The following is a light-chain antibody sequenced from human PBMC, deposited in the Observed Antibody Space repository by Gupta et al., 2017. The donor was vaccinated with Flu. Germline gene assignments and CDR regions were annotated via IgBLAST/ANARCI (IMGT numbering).Light chain of an antibody. V-gene: IGKV1-39*01. CDR1: QTISTY. J-gene: IGKJ3*01. Sequence: DIQMIQSPSSLSAYVGNRVTISWRASQTISTYLNWYQQKTGRAPSLLIYAASSLQSGVPSRFSGSGSGTDCTLTISSLQHEDSATYYCQQSYNTGFTFGPGTKVDIK. CDR3: QQSYNTGFT. CDR2: AAS.